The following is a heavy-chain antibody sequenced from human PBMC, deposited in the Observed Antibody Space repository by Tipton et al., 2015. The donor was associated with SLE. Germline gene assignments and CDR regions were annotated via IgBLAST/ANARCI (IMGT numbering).Heavy chain of an antibody. J-gene: IGHJ5*02. CDR2: IRYDGSNK. CDR3: AKYRLNYDFWSGYPNWFDP. CDR1: GFTFSSYD. D-gene: IGHD3-3*01. Sequence: GSLRLSCAASGFTFSSYDMHWVRQAPGKGLEWVAFIRYDGSNKYYADSVKGRFTISRDNSKNTLYLQMNSLRAEDTAVYYCAKYRLNYDFWSGYPNWFDPWGQGTLVTVSS. V-gene: IGHV3-30*02.